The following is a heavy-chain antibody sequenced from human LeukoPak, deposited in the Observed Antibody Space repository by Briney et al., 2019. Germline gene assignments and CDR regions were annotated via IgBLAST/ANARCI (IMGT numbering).Heavy chain of an antibody. Sequence: PGGSPRLSWAAAGFTVSTYATSWVRQAPGKGREWVSAIIGSGGSTYYADSVKGRFPISRDNYKNTFYLQMNSLRTEDTDVYYCARDRGTIFDVLNYHFDNWGQGTLVTVSS. CDR1: GFTVSTYA. CDR2: IIGSGGST. D-gene: IGHD3-3*01. CDR3: ARDRGTIFDVLNYHFDN. J-gene: IGHJ4*02. V-gene: IGHV3-23*01.